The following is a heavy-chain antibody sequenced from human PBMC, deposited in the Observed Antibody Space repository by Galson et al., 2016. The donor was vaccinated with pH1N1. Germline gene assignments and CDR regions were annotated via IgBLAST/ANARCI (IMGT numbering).Heavy chain of an antibody. D-gene: IGHD3-10*01. J-gene: IGHJ6*02. CDR2: IYTSGST. CDR3: ARGTIDSAGSGNYYSNYYYGMDV. Sequence: TLSLTCTVSGDSMTSGFYYWTWIRQPAGKGLEYIGYIYTSGSTNYNPSLKSRLIISVDTSKNQVSLRLSSVTAADTAIYYCARGTIDSAGSGNYYSNYYYGMDVWGQGTTVIVSS. CDR1: GDSMTSGFYY. V-gene: IGHV4-61*09.